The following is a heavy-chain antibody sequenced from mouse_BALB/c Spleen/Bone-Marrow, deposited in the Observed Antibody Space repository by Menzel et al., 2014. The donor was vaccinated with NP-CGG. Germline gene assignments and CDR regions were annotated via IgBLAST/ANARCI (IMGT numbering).Heavy chain of an antibody. CDR1: GDSITSGY. CDR2: LSYSGNT. CDR3: ATYDGYCLDY. D-gene: IGHD2-3*01. Sequence: EVKVVESGPSLVKPSQTLSLTCSVTGDSITSGYWNWIRKFPGNKLEYMGYLSYSGNTYYNPSLKSRISITRDTSKNXYYLQLNSVTTEDTATYYCATYDGYCLDYWGQGTTLTVSS. V-gene: IGHV3-8*02. J-gene: IGHJ2*01.